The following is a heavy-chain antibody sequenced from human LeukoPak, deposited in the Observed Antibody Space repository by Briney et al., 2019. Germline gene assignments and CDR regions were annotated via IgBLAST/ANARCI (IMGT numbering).Heavy chain of an antibody. CDR1: GGSISSYY. J-gene: IGHJ4*02. CDR3: ARDGVVTMELDY. CDR2: IYYSGST. D-gene: IGHD3-3*01. Sequence: SETQSLTCTVSGGSISSYYWSWIRQPPGKGLEWIGYIYYSGSTNYNPSLKSRVTISLDTSKNQFSLNLRSVTAADTAVYYCARDGVVTMELDYWGQGTLVTVSS. V-gene: IGHV4-59*12.